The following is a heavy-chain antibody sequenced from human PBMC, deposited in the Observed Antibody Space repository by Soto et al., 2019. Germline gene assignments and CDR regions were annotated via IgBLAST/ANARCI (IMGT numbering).Heavy chain of an antibody. Sequence: GGSQRRSRRSTLFKISSYALHCLRRAARKGLEWVSLRTFEGGSKFYGDSVKGRFAIYRDNSKNTLYLQMKSLRPEDTAVYCCAKALYSGSAIAVFDFWGQGTSVPVSS. CDR1: LFKISSYA. D-gene: IGHD5-12*01. CDR2: RTFEGGSK. V-gene: IGHV3-30*02. J-gene: IGHJ4*02. CDR3: AKALYSGSAIAVFDF.